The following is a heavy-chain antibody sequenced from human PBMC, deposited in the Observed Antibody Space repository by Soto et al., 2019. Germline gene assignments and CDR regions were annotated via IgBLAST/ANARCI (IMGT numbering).Heavy chain of an antibody. Sequence: SETLSVTCTVSGGSISSGDYYWSWIRQPPGKGLEWIGYIYYSGSTYYNPSLKSRVTISVDTSKNQFSLKLSSVTAADTAVYYCARFFWSGYKPTNWFDPWGQGTLVTVSS. CDR1: GGSISSGDYY. V-gene: IGHV4-30-4*01. D-gene: IGHD3-3*01. J-gene: IGHJ5*02. CDR3: ARFFWSGYKPTNWFDP. CDR2: IYYSGST.